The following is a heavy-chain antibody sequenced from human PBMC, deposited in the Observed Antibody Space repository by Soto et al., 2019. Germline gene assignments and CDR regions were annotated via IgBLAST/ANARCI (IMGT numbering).Heavy chain of an antibody. CDR3: ARAEAASSRYYYYGMDV. J-gene: IGHJ6*02. CDR2: INPSGGST. CDR1: GYTFTSYY. Sequence: QVQLVQSGAEVKKPGASVKVSCKASGYTFTSYYMHWVRQAPGQGLEWMGIINPSGGSTSYAQKFQGRVTMTRDTSTSTVDMELSSLRSEDTAVYYCARAEAASSRYYYYGMDVWGQGTTVTVSS. V-gene: IGHV1-46*01. D-gene: IGHD2-15*01.